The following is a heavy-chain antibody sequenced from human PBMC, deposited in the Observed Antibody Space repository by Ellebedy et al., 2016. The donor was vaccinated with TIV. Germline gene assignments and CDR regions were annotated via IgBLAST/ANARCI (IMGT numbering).Heavy chain of an antibody. D-gene: IGHD2-2*01. Sequence: MPSETLSLTCTVSGGSISSYYWSWIRQPAGKGLEWIGLIYTSGRTNYNPSLKSRVTMSVDTSKNQFSLKLSSVTAAATAVYYCAAGRVPAAPLQPWGQGTLVTVSS. J-gene: IGHJ5*02. CDR3: AAGRVPAAPLQP. V-gene: IGHV4-4*07. CDR2: IYTSGRT. CDR1: GGSISSYY.